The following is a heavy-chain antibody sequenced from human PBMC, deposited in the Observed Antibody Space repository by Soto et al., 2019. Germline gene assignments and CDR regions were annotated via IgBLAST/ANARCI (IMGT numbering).Heavy chain of an antibody. CDR3: ARGNRELLRA. Sequence: QVQLQQWGAGLLKPSESLSLTCAVYGGSFSGYYWSWIRQPPGKGLEWIGEINHSGSTNYNPSLKSRVTISVDTSKNQFSLKLSSVTAADTAVYYCARGNRELLRAWGQGTLVTVSS. J-gene: IGHJ5*02. CDR2: INHSGST. V-gene: IGHV4-34*01. CDR1: GGSFSGYY. D-gene: IGHD1-26*01.